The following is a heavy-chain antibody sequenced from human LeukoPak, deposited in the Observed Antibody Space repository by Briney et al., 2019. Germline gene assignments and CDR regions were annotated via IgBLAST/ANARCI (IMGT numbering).Heavy chain of an antibody. V-gene: IGHV3-30*03. Sequence: GGSLRLSCAASAFTFSSYGMHWVRQAPGKGLEWVAVISYDGNTKYYADSVKGRFTISRDNAKNSLYLQMNSLRAEDTAVYYCARDFDLAVAGTAFSGWFDPWGQGTLVTVSS. D-gene: IGHD6-19*01. CDR1: AFTFSSYG. J-gene: IGHJ5*02. CDR3: ARDFDLAVAGTAFSGWFDP. CDR2: ISYDGNTK.